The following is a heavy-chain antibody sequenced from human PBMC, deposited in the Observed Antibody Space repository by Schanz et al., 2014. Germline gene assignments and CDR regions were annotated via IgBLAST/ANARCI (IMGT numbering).Heavy chain of an antibody. CDR3: ARDAADFYDILTEEDY. J-gene: IGHJ4*02. CDR1: GYTFTSYG. D-gene: IGHD3-9*01. Sequence: QVQLVQSGAEVKKPGASVKVSCKASGYTFTSYGISWVRQAPGQGLEWMGWINTGSGDTKYSQNFQGRVTITRDTSASTAYMELSSLRSEDTAVYYCARDAADFYDILTEEDYWGQGTLXTVSS. CDR2: INTGSGDT. V-gene: IGHV1-18*01.